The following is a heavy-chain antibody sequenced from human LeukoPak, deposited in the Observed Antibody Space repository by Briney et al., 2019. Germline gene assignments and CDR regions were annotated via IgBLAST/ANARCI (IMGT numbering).Heavy chain of an antibody. CDR1: GFTFSSYE. CDR3: ARFYGDETYFDY. J-gene: IGHJ4*02. D-gene: IGHD4-17*01. V-gene: IGHV3-48*03. CDR2: ISSSGSTI. Sequence: GGSLRLSCAASGFTFSSYEMSWVRQAPGKGLEWVSYISSSGSTIYYADSGKGRFTISRDNAKNSLYLQMNSLRAEDTAVYYCARFYGDETYFDYWGQGTLVTVSS.